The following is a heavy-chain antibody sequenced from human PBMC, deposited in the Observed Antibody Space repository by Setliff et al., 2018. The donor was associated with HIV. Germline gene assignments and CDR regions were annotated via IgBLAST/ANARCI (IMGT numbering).Heavy chain of an antibody. CDR3: ARVSSGTYFSEFYYYMDV. J-gene: IGHJ6*03. V-gene: IGHV4-61*09. CDR2: IYTSGST. CDR1: GGSISSGDNY. Sequence: SETLSLTCTVSGGSISSGDNYWSWIRQPAGKGLEWIGHIYTSGSTSYNPSLKSRVTISLDTSRNQFSLKLTSVAAADTAVYYCARVSSGTYFSEFYYYMDVWGKGTTVTVSS. D-gene: IGHD1-26*01.